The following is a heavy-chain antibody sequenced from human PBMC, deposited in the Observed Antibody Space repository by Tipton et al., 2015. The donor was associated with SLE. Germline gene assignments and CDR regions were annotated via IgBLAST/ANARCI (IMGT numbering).Heavy chain of an antibody. J-gene: IGHJ5*02. D-gene: IGHD6-19*01. CDR3: ARGAVPVAGSGWFDP. Sequence: TLSLTCTVSGVSLYSVSFHWGWSRQPPGKGLEWIGTIYSSGMTYQNSSLKSRVTISADASKNQFFLKLTSMTAADTAVYYCARGAVPVAGSGWFDPWGQGTLVTVSS. CDR1: GVSLYSVSFH. V-gene: IGHV4-39*07. CDR2: IYSSGMT.